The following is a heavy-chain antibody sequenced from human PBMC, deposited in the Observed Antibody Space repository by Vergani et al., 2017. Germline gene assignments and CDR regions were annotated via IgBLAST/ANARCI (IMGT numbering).Heavy chain of an antibody. Sequence: EVQLVESGGGFVQPGGSLRLSCAASGFTLSSYWMHWVRQAPGKGLVWVSRINSDGSSTSYADSVKGRFTISRENAKNTLYLQMNSLRAEDTAVYYCARGATTVTTSYWYFDLWGRGTLVTVSS. CDR1: GFTLSSYW. CDR2: INSDGSST. CDR3: ARGATTVTTSYWYFDL. J-gene: IGHJ2*01. V-gene: IGHV3-74*01. D-gene: IGHD4-17*01.